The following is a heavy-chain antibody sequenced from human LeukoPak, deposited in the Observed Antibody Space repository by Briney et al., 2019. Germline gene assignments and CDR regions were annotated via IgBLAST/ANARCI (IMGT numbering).Heavy chain of an antibody. CDR3: AAGDTATLGGDY. V-gene: IGHV1-58*02. CDR2: IVVGSGNT. Sequence: GASVKVSCKASGYTFTSYGISWVRQAPGQGLEWIGWIVVGSGNTNYAQKFQERVTITRDMSTSTAYMELSSLRSEDTAVYYCAAGDTATLGGDYWGQGTLVTVSS. J-gene: IGHJ4*02. D-gene: IGHD5-18*01. CDR1: GYTFTSYG.